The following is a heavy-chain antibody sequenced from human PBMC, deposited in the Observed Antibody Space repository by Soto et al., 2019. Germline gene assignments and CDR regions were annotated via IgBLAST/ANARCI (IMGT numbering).Heavy chain of an antibody. CDR2: IKQDGSEK. CDR3: ARWAYDYGDYEDAFDI. J-gene: IGHJ3*02. D-gene: IGHD4-17*01. CDR1: GFTFSNYW. Sequence: EVQLVESGGGLVQPGGSLRLSCVVSGFTFSNYWMSWVRQAPGKGLEWVADIKQDGSEKYYVDSVKGRFTISRDNAQNSLYLQKNSLRSEDTGRYYCARWAYDYGDYEDAFDIWGQETMVTDSS. V-gene: IGHV3-7*01.